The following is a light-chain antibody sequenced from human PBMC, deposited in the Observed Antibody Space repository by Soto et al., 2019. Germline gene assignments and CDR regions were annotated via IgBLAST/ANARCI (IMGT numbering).Light chain of an antibody. CDR1: SSNIGAGYD. Sequence: QSVLTQPPSGSGAPGQRVTIYCTGSSSNIGAGYDVHWYQQLPGTAPKLLIYGNSNRPSGVPDRFSGSKSGTSASLAITGLQAEDEADYYCQSYDSSLSGVFGGGTKLTVL. CDR2: GNS. V-gene: IGLV1-40*01. J-gene: IGLJ2*01. CDR3: QSYDSSLSGV.